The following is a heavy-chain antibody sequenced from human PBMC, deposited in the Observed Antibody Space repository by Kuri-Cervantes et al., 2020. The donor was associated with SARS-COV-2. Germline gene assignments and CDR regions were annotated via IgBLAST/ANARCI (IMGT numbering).Heavy chain of an antibody. D-gene: IGHD3-22*01. CDR2: IYSGGST. V-gene: IGHV3-53*01. CDR3: ASTVTGDSSGYY. Sequence: GESLKISCAASGFTFSSYAMSWVRQAPGKGLEWVSVIYSGGSTYYADSVKGRFTISRDNSKNTLYLQMNSLRAEDTAVYYCASTVTGDSSGYYWGQGTLVTVSS. CDR1: GFTFSSYA. J-gene: IGHJ4*02.